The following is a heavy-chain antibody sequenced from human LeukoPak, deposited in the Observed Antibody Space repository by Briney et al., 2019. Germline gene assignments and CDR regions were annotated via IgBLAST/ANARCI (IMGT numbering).Heavy chain of an antibody. Sequence: SETLSLTCTVSGDSKTYYWGWIRQPPGKGLDWIGTIYSSGTTYYNPSLKSRVTISVDTSKNQFSLKLSSVSAADTAVYYCARVTIFGVATSPKYYYYGMDVWGQGTTVTVSS. J-gene: IGHJ6*02. CDR1: GDSKTYY. CDR2: IYSSGTT. D-gene: IGHD3-3*01. CDR3: ARVTIFGVATSPKYYYYGMDV. V-gene: IGHV4-39*07.